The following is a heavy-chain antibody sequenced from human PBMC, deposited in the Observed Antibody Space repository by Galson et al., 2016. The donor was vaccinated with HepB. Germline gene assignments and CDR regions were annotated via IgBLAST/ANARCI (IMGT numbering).Heavy chain of an antibody. Sequence: LRLSCAASGFTFRSYVMSWVRQALGKGLEWVSVISGSGGSTYYADSVKGRFTISRDNSKNTMYLQMNSLRAEDTAVYYCAKDYSNYFWYFDFWGRGTLVTVSS. CDR3: AKDYSNYFWYFDF. CDR2: ISGSGGST. V-gene: IGHV3-23*01. J-gene: IGHJ2*01. D-gene: IGHD4-11*01. CDR1: GFTFRSYV.